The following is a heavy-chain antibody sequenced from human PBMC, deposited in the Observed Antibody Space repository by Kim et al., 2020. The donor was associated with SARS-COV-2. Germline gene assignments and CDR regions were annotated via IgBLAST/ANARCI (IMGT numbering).Heavy chain of an antibody. CDR3: ARVGSLSYYGSGSYSYDAFDI. CDR1: GFTFSSYS. CDR2: ISSSSSTI. Sequence: GGSLRLSCAASGFTFSSYSMNWVRQAPGKGLEWVSYISSSSSTIYYADSVKGRFTISRDNAKNSLYLQMNSLRDEDTAVYYCARVGSLSYYGSGSYSYDAFDIWGQGTMVTVSS. D-gene: IGHD3-10*01. J-gene: IGHJ3*02. V-gene: IGHV3-48*02.